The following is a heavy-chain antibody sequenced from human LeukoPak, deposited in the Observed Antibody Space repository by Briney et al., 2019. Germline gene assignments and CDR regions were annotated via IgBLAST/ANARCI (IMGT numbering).Heavy chain of an antibody. Sequence: GGSLRLSCVASGITFSSFTMHWVRQAPGKGLEWVSSISGTSNYIYYADSVEGRFTISRDNAKSSVFLQINSLGAEDTAVYYCARVRGDYYFDFWGRGTPVTVSS. CDR3: ARVRGDYYFDF. D-gene: IGHD3-16*01. V-gene: IGHV3-21*01. CDR2: ISGTSNYI. J-gene: IGHJ4*02. CDR1: GITFSSFT.